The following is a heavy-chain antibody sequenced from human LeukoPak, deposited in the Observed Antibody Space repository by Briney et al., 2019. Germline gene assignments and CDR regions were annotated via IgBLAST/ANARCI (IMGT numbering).Heavy chain of an antibody. CDR2: INSDGSST. CDR3: ARGHSSSWYWFDP. J-gene: IGHJ5*02. V-gene: IGHV3-74*01. Sequence: PGGSLRLSCAGSGFTFSSYWMHWVRQAPGKGLVCVSRINSDGSSTSYADSVKGRFTISRDNAKNTLYLQMNSLRAEDTAVYYCARGHSSSWYWFDPWGQGTLVTVSS. CDR1: GFTFSSYW. D-gene: IGHD6-13*01.